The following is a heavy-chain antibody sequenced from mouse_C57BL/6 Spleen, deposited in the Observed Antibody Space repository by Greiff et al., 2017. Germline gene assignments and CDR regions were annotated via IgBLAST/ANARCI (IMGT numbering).Heavy chain of an antibody. D-gene: IGHD2-5*01. CDR3: ARRSNYRYFDV. V-gene: IGHV1-18*01. J-gene: IGHJ1*03. CDR2: INPNNGGT. CDR1: GYTFTDYN. Sequence: DVQLQESGPELVKPGASVKIPCKASGYTFTDYNMDWVKQSHGKSLEWIGDINPNNGGTNYNQKFKGKATLTVDKSSSTAYMELRSLTSEDTAVYYCARRSNYRYFDVWGTGTTVTVSS.